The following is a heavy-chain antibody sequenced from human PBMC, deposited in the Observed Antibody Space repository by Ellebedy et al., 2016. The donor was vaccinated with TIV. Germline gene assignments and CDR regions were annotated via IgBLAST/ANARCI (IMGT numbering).Heavy chain of an antibody. CDR3: ARHRDYGGNSGWFDP. J-gene: IGHJ5*02. CDR2: IYYSGST. V-gene: IGHV4-59*08. D-gene: IGHD4-23*01. CDR1: GGSISSYY. Sequence: MPSETLSLTCTVSGGSISSYYWSWIRQPPGKGLEWIGYIYYSGSTNYNPSLKSRVTISVDTSKNQFFLKLSSVPAADTAVYYCARHRDYGGNSGWFDPWGQGTLVTVSS.